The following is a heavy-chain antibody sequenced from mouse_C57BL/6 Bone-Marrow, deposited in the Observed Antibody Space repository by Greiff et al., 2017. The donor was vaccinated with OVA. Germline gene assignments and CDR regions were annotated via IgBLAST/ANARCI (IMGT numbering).Heavy chain of an antibody. J-gene: IGHJ3*01. V-gene: IGHV1-81*01. CDR3: ARDWGQYYGSSLAY. Sequence: QVQLKQSGAELARPGASVKLSCKASGYTFTSYGISWVKQRTGQGLEWIGEIYPRSGNTYYNEKFKGKATLTADKSSSTAYMELRSLTSEDSAVYFCARDWGQYYGSSLAYWGQGTLVTVSA. CDR1: GYTFTSYG. CDR2: IYPRSGNT. D-gene: IGHD1-1*01.